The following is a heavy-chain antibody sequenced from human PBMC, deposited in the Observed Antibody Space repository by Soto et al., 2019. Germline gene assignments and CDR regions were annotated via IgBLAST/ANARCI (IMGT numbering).Heavy chain of an antibody. CDR3: ARGQEGVVATH. V-gene: IGHV4-34*01. J-gene: IGHJ4*02. Sequence: QVQLQQWGAGLLKPSETLSLTCAVNGGSFTGYYWSWVRQPPRKGLEWIGEIKDGGSTNYSPSLRRRVTISADTSKKQFSLKVTSVTAADTAVYYCARGQEGVVATHWDQGTLVTVSS. CDR1: GGSFTGYY. CDR2: IKDGGST. D-gene: IGHD2-15*01.